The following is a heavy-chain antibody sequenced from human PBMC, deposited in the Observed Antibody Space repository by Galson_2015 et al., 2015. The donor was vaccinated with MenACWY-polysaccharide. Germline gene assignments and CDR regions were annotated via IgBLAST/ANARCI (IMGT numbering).Heavy chain of an antibody. CDR2: ITVSGGSI. Sequence: SLRFSCAASGFVFSSYSMNWVRQAPGKGLERLSYITVSGGSIFYADSVKGRFTISRDNAKNSLYLQMNSLRVEDTAIYYCARDLPPTGYYFYYWGQGTLFTVSS. V-gene: IGHV3-48*01. CDR1: GFVFSSYS. D-gene: IGHD2-8*02. CDR3: ARDLPPTGYYFYY. J-gene: IGHJ4*02.